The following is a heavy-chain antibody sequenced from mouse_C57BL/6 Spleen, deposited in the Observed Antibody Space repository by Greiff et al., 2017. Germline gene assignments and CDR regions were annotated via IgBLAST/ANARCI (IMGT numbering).Heavy chain of an antibody. Sequence: QVQLKESGPELVKPGASVKISCKASGYSFTSYYIHWVKQRPGQGLEWIGWIYPGSGNTKYNEKFKGKATLTADKSSSTAYMQLSSLTSEDSAVYYCAKGERLFDYWGQGTTLTVSS. CDR2: IYPGSGNT. D-gene: IGHD2-13*01. J-gene: IGHJ2*01. CDR3: AKGERLFDY. V-gene: IGHV1-66*01. CDR1: GYSFTSYY.